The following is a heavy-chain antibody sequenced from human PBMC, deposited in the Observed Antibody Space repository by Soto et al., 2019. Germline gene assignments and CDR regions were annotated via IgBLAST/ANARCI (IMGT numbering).Heavy chain of an antibody. Sequence: PGGSLRLSCAASGFTFDDYAMHWVQQAPGEGLEWVSGISWNSGSIGYADFLKGRLTISRDNAKNSLYLQMNSLRAEDTALYYCAKERGDIVVVTAKSSGMDVWGQGPTVTVS. CDR2: ISWNSGSI. V-gene: IGHV3-9*01. CDR1: GFTFDDYA. J-gene: IGHJ6*02. CDR3: AKERGDIVVVTAKSSGMDV. D-gene: IGHD2-21*02.